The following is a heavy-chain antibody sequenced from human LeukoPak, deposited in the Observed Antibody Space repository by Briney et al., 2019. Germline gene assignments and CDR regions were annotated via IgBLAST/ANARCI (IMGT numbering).Heavy chain of an antibody. CDR1: GFTFSSYA. D-gene: IGHD3-16*02. J-gene: IGHJ4*02. Sequence: GGSLRLSCSASGFTFSSYAMHWVRQAPGKGLEYVSAISSNGGSTHYADSVKGRFTISRDNSKNTLYLQMSSLRAEDTAVYYCVKDLIGVIVIPASDYWGQGTLVTVSS. V-gene: IGHV3-64D*06. CDR2: ISSNGGST. CDR3: VKDLIGVIVIPASDY.